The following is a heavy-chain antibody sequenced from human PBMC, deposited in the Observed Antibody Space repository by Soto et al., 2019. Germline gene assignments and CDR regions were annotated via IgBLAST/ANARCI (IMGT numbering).Heavy chain of an antibody. CDR2: ISVSGDNI. V-gene: IGHV3-21*01. D-gene: IGHD3-10*01. CDR3: AIDRGLLKSMFAY. J-gene: IGHJ4*02. Sequence: PGGSLRLSCLASGFSFNSFNMNWIRRAPGRGLEWVASISVSGDNIYYGDSMQDRFTISRDNSKRSVFLDLNSLRVEDTAVYYCAIDRGLLKSMFAYWGQGTLVTVSS. CDR1: GFSFNSFN.